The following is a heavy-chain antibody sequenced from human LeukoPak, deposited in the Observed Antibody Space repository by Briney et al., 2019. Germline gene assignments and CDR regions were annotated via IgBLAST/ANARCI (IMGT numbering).Heavy chain of an antibody. V-gene: IGHV3-7*01. CDR2: IKQDGSEK. CDR3: AREGPMYAMVRGVISRPFDY. CDR1: GFTFSSYW. Sequence: PGGSLRLSCAASGFTFSSYWMSWVRQAPGKGLEWVANIKQDGSEKYYVDSVKGRFTISRDNAKNSLYLQMNSLRAEDTAVYYCAREGPMYAMVRGVISRPFDYWGQGTLVTVSS. J-gene: IGHJ4*02. D-gene: IGHD3-10*01.